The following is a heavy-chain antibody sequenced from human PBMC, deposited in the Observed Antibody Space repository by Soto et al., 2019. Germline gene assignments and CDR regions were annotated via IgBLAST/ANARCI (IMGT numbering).Heavy chain of an antibody. CDR2: IYTSGST. CDR3: ARVKLAGRGSFHY. Sequence: LSLTCTVSGGSIRSYYWSWIRQPAGKPLEWIGRIYTSGSTNYNPSLKSRVTMSVDTSKNQFSLKLTSVTAADTAIYYCARVKLAGRGSFHYWGQGTLVTVSS. V-gene: IGHV4-4*07. CDR1: GGSIRSYY. J-gene: IGHJ4*02. D-gene: IGHD3-3*02.